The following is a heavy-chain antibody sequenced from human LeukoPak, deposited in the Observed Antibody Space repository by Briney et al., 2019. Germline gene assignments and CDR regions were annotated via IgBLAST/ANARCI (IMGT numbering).Heavy chain of an antibody. Sequence: SETLSLTCTVSGGSISSYYWSWIRQPPGKGLEWIGYIYYSGSTNYNPSLKSRVTISVDTSKNQFSLKLSSVTAADTAVYYCASFPPRGRSGRAHFDYWGQGTLVTVSS. D-gene: IGHD6-19*01. V-gene: IGHV4-59*08. CDR1: GGSISSYY. CDR3: ASFPPRGRSGRAHFDY. J-gene: IGHJ4*02. CDR2: IYYSGST.